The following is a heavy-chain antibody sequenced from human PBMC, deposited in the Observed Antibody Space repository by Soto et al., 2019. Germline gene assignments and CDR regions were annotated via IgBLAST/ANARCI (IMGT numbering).Heavy chain of an antibody. J-gene: IGHJ3*02. CDR3: ARGWGDVLTGYTDAFDI. Sequence: GASVKVSCKASGYTFTSYYMHWVRQAPGQGLEWMGIINPSGGSTSYAQKFQGRVTMTRDTSTSTVYMELSSLRSEDTAVYYCARGWGDVLTGYTDAFDIWGQGTMVTVSS. CDR2: INPSGGST. CDR1: GYTFTSYY. D-gene: IGHD3-9*01. V-gene: IGHV1-46*01.